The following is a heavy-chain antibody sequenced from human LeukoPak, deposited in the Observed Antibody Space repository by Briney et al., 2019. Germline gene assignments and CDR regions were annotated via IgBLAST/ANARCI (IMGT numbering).Heavy chain of an antibody. CDR2: INIEGSTT. D-gene: IGHD1-1*01. J-gene: IGHJ4*02. V-gene: IGHV3-74*03. CDR1: GFSLSSYW. Sequence: PGGSLRLSCVASGFSLSSYWVHWVRQAPGKGLVWVSRINIEGSTTTYADSVKGRFTISRDNAKKTVSLQTNSLRAEDTAVYYCVSDHTGHDDYWGQGTLVTVSS. CDR3: VSDHTGHDDY.